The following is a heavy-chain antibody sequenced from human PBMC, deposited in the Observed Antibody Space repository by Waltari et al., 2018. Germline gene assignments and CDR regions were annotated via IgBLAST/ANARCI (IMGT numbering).Heavy chain of an antibody. V-gene: IGHV4-61*02. CDR2: IYTSGST. Sequence: QVQLQESGPGLVKPSQTLSLTSTVSGGSISSGSYHWSSIRQPAGKGLEWIGRIYTSGSTNYNPSLKSRVTISVDTSKNQFALKLSSVTAADTAVYYCARDWGAMIDAFDIWGQGTMVTVSS. CDR1: GGSISSGSYH. J-gene: IGHJ3*02. D-gene: IGHD3-22*01. CDR3: ARDWGAMIDAFDI.